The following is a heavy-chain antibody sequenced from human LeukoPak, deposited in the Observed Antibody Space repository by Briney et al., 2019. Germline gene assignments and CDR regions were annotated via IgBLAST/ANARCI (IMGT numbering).Heavy chain of an antibody. D-gene: IGHD5-24*01. Sequence: ASVKVSCKASGYTVTSYYMHWVRQAPGQGLEWMAILNPSGGSSNYAQKSQGRATLTRATSTGTVYMELSSLRSEDTAVYYCASVYKHGMDVWGQGTTVIVSS. V-gene: IGHV1-46*01. CDR2: LNPSGGSS. J-gene: IGHJ6*02. CDR1: GYTVTSYY. CDR3: ASVYKHGMDV.